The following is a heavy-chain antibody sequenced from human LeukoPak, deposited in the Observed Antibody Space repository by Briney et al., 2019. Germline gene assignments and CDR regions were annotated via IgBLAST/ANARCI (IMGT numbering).Heavy chain of an antibody. CDR2: IYTSGST. V-gene: IGHV4-61*02. D-gene: IGHD6-13*01. Sequence: SQTLSLTCTVSGGSISSGSYYWSWIRQPAGKGLEWIGRIYTSGSTNYNPSLKSRVTISVDTSKNQFSLKLSSVTAADTAVYYCARGSSSWSYYFDYWGQGSLVTVSS. J-gene: IGHJ4*02. CDR1: GGSISSGSYY. CDR3: ARGSSSWSYYFDY.